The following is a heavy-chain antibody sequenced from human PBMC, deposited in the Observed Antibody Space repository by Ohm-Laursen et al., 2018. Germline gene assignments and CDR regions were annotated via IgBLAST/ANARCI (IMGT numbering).Heavy chain of an antibody. D-gene: IGHD2/OR15-2a*01. Sequence: SLRLSCTASGFTFSSYAMSWVRQAPGKGLEYVGRIKSKAAGETREYAEPVKGRFTTLRDDSKNTLSLQMNSLKTEDTGVYYCSTDHFSWGQGTLVTVSS. CDR2: IKSKAAGETR. J-gene: IGHJ5*02. CDR3: STDHFS. CDR1: GFTFSSYA. V-gene: IGHV3-15*01.